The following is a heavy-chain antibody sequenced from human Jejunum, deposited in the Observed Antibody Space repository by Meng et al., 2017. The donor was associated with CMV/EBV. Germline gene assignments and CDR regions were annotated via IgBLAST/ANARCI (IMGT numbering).Heavy chain of an antibody. D-gene: IGHD2-2*01. V-gene: IGHV1-46*01. CDR2: INLSGGYT. CDR1: IGYS. CDR3: ARPAVPAANYYYYYGLDV. Sequence: IGYSMHGVRPAPGQGLEWMGIINLSGGYTTYAQKFQGRVTMTRDTSTSTVYMELSSLRSEDTAVYYCARPAVPAANYYYYYGLDVWGQGTTVTVSS. J-gene: IGHJ6*02.